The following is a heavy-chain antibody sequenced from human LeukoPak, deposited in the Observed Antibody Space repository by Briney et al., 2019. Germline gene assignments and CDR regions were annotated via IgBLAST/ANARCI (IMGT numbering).Heavy chain of an antibody. D-gene: IGHD3-16*01. CDR2: ISYDGSNQ. V-gene: IGHV3-30*18. CDR3: AKDKGGGYGNDGFDI. J-gene: IGHJ3*02. Sequence: GRSLRLSCAASGFTFSTYGMHWVRQAPGKGLEWVAVISYDGSNQYYADSVKGRFTISRDNSKNTLYLQMNSLRAEDTAVYYCAKDKGGGYGNDGFDIWGRGTMVTVSS. CDR1: GFTFSTYG.